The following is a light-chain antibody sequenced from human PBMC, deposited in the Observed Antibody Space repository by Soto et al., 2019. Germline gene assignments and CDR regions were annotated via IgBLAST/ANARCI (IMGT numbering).Light chain of an antibody. V-gene: IGKV3-15*01. J-gene: IGKJ4*01. CDR1: QRVSSK. CDR3: QQYNNWRLT. CDR2: GAS. Sequence: EIVMTQSPATLSVSPGERATLSCRASQRVSSKLAWYQQKPGQAPRLLIYGASTRATGIPARFSGSGSGTDFTLTISGLHSEDLAVYYCQQYNNWRLTFGGGTKGEIK.